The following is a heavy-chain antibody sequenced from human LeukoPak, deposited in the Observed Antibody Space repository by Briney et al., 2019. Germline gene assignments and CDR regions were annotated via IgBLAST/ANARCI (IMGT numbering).Heavy chain of an antibody. CDR3: ARLLGYCSSTSCPHNYYYYGMDV. V-gene: IGHV5-51*01. CDR2: IYPGDSDT. Sequence: GESLKISWKGSGYRFTSYWIGWVRQMPGKGLEWMGIIYPGDSDTRYSPSFQGQVTISADKSISNAYLQWSSLKASDTAMYYCARLLGYCSSTSCPHNYYYYGMDVWAKGPRSPSP. J-gene: IGHJ6*02. D-gene: IGHD2-2*01. CDR1: GYRFTSYW.